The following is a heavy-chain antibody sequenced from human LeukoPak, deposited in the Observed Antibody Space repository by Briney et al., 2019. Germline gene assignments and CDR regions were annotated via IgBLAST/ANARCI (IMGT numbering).Heavy chain of an antibody. Sequence: TPSETLSLTCAVYGGSFSGYYWSWIRQPPGKGLEWIGEINHSGSTNYNPSLKSRVTISVDTSKNQFSLKLSSVTAADTAVYYCAREGRGYSSSWDYYFDYWGQGTLVTVSS. CDR3: AREGRGYSSSWDYYFDY. CDR2: INHSGST. D-gene: IGHD6-13*01. J-gene: IGHJ4*02. V-gene: IGHV4-34*01. CDR1: GGSFSGYY.